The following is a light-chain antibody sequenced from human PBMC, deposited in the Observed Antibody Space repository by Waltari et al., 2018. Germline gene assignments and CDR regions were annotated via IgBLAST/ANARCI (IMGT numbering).Light chain of an antibody. CDR3: AAWDDSLSGHWV. CDR1: SSNIGTNL. CDR2: RND. Sequence: QSALTQPPSASGTPGQRVTISCSGSSSNIGTNLVNWYQQLPGKAPKLLVYRNDQRPSGVPGRFSGSKAGTSASLAISGLQSEDEADYYCAAWDDSLSGHWVFGGGTKVTVL. V-gene: IGLV1-44*01. J-gene: IGLJ2*01.